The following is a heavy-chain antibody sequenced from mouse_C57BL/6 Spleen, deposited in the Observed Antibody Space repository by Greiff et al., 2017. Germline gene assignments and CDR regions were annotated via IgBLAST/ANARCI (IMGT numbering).Heavy chain of an antibody. CDR1: GFSLTSYA. D-gene: IGHD1-1*01. CDR3: ARNYEDGFAY. Sequence: VKLMESGPGLVAPSQSLSITCTVSGFSLTSYAISWVRPPPGKGLEWLGVIWTGGGTNYKSALKSRLSISKDNSKSQVFLKMNSLQTDDTARYYCARNYEDGFAYWGQGTLVTVSA. V-gene: IGHV2-9-1*01. J-gene: IGHJ3*01. CDR2: IWTGGGT.